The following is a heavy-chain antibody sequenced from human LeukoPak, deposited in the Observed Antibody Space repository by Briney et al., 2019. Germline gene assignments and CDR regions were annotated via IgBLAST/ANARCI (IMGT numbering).Heavy chain of an antibody. D-gene: IGHD3-10*01. CDR3: TTDYTYYYGSGTISNLEGYFDY. Sequence: PGGSLRLSCAASGFTFSNAWMSWVRQAPGKGLEWVGRIKSKTDGGTTDYAAPVKGRFTISRDDSKNTLYLQMNSLKTEDTAVYYCTTDYTYYYGSGTISNLEGYFDYWGQGTLVTVSS. CDR2: IKSKTDGGTT. CDR1: GFTFSNAW. V-gene: IGHV3-15*01. J-gene: IGHJ4*02.